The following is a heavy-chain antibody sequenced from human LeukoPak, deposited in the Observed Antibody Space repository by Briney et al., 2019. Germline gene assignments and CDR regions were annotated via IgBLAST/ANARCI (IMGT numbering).Heavy chain of an antibody. CDR3: ASLWITMVRGVTFDY. CDR1: GFTSSRYG. V-gene: IGHV3-23*01. J-gene: IGHJ4*02. D-gene: IGHD3-10*01. Sequence: GGSLRLSSAASGFTSSRYGMSWVSPGPGEGVGWVSAISGRGGSTYYADSVKGRFTISRDNSKNTLYLQMNSLRAEETAVYDCASLWITMVRGVTFDYWGQGTLVTVSS. CDR2: ISGRGGST.